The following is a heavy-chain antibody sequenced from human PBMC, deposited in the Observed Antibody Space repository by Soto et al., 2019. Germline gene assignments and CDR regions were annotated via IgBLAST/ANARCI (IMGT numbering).Heavy chain of an antibody. CDR3: ARDEVDFWSGNKNDY. CDR2: IYYSGST. Sequence: SETLSLTCTVSGGSISSYYWSWIRQPPGKGLEWIGYIYYSGSTNYNPSLKSRVTISVDTSKNQFSLKLSSVTAADTAVYYCARDEVDFWSGNKNDYWGQGTLVTVSS. CDR1: GGSISSYY. J-gene: IGHJ4*02. V-gene: IGHV4-59*01. D-gene: IGHD3-3*01.